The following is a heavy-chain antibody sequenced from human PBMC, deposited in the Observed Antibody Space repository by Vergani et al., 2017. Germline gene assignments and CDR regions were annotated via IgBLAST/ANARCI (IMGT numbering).Heavy chain of an antibody. V-gene: IGHV4-31*03. CDR2: IYYSGST. J-gene: IGHJ2*01. Sequence: QVQLQESGPGLVKPSQTLSLTCTVSGGSISSGGYYWSWIRQHPGKGLEWIGYIYYSGSTYYNPSLKSRVTISVDTSKNQFSLKLSSVTAADTAVYYCARSVWERVYDSSGYYASPNWYFDLWGRGTLVTVSS. D-gene: IGHD3-22*01. CDR3: ARSVWERVYDSSGYYASPNWYFDL. CDR1: GGSISSGGYY.